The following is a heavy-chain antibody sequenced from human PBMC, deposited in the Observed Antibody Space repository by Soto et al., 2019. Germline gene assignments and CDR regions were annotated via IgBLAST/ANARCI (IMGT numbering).Heavy chain of an antibody. V-gene: IGHV3-7*04. CDR1: GFTFSTYW. CDR3: ARDDRFGSGTSEAIDI. J-gene: IGHJ3*02. CDR2: IKPDGSEK. Sequence: EVQLWEYGGGLVQPGGSLRLSCTASGFTFSTYWMAWVRQAPGKGLECVANIKPDGSEKYYVDSVKGRFTISRDNAKNSLFLQMNSLRAEDTAVYFCARDDRFGSGTSEAIDIWGQGTMVTVSS. D-gene: IGHD3-10*01.